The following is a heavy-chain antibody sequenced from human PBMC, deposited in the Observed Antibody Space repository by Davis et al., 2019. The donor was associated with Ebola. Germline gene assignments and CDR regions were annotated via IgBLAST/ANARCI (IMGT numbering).Heavy chain of an antibody. CDR3: ARDFPLYSSGWYHHWYFDL. J-gene: IGHJ2*01. Sequence: PSETLSLTCTVSGGSISSGGYYWSWIRQHPGKGLEWIGYIYYSGSTNYNPSLKSRVTISVDTSKNQFSLKLSSVTAADTAVYYCARDFPLYSSGWYHHWYFDLWGRGTLVIVSS. CDR1: GGSISSGGYY. CDR2: IYYSGST. V-gene: IGHV4-61*08. D-gene: IGHD6-19*01.